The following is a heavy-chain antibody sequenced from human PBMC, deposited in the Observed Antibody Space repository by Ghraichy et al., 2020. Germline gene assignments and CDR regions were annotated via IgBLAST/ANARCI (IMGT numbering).Heavy chain of an antibody. CDR3: TKDNSPSDYYGMDV. V-gene: IGHV3-43*02. Sequence: LSLTCAASGFSFDDYAMHWVRQLPGKGLEWISLISGDGTRTDYVDSVKGRFTISRDNGRNSLYLEMNSLTTEDTALYYCTKDNSPSDYYGMDVWGQGTTVTVSS. CDR2: ISGDGTRT. J-gene: IGHJ6*02. D-gene: IGHD2-15*01. CDR1: GFSFDDYA.